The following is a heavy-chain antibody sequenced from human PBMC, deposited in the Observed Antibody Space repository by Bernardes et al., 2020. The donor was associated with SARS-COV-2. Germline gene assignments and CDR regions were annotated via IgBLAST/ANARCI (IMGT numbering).Heavy chain of an antibody. V-gene: IGHV2-70*18. Sequence: SAPTLFNHSPPPKLSCTVSGLSLDTYEMCVSWVRQPPGKAPEWLALIAWDNDKYYSKSLKTRLSISKDPFKNQVVLTMTNMDPVDTGTYYCARSFFRSGWNALDSWGQGALVTVSS. D-gene: IGHD3-3*01. CDR3: ARSFFRSGWNALDS. CDR1: GLSLDTYEMC. J-gene: IGHJ4*02. CDR2: IAWDNDK.